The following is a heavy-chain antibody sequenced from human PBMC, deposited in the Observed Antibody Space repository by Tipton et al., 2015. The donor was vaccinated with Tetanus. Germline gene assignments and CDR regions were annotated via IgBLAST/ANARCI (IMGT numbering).Heavy chain of an antibody. D-gene: IGHD2/OR15-2a*01. CDR2: ISNSGST. Sequence: TLSLTCTVSGGSISSDGAYWSWIRQHPGEGLEWIGYISNSGSTYYNPSLKSRVTISVDTSQKQISLKVNSVTAADTAVYYCARANNEYPKKGPFDFWGQGILVIVSS. J-gene: IGHJ4*02. CDR1: GGSISSDGAY. CDR3: ARANNEYPKKGPFDF. V-gene: IGHV4-31*03.